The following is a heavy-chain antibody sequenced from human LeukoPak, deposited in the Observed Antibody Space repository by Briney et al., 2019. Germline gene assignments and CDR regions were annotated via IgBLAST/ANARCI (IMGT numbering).Heavy chain of an antibody. V-gene: IGHV4-34*01. D-gene: IGHD2-15*01. CDR3: ARGYCSGGSCYSGWYYYYYMDV. CDR2: INHSGST. CDR1: GGSISGYY. J-gene: IGHJ6*03. Sequence: SETLSLTCAVYGGSISGYYWSWLRQPPGKGLEWIGEINHSGSTNYNPSLKSRVTISVDTSKNHCSVKLSSVTAADTAVYYCARGYCSGGSCYSGWYYYYYMDVWGKGTTVTVSS.